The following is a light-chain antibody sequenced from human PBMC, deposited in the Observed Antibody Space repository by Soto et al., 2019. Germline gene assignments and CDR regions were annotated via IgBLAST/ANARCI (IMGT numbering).Light chain of an antibody. CDR1: SSNIGAGYD. CDR2: GNS. CDR3: QSYDSSLSVVGV. Sequence: QSVLTQPPSVSGAPGQRVTISCTGSSSNIGAGYDVHWYQQLPGTAPKLLIYGNSNRPSGVPDRFSGSKSGTSASLAITGLQAEDEADYYCQSYDSSLSVVGVFGGGTQLTVL. V-gene: IGLV1-40*01. J-gene: IGLJ2*01.